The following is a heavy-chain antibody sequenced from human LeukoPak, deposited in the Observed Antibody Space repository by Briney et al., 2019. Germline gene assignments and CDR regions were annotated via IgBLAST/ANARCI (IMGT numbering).Heavy chain of an antibody. CDR1: GGSISSGGYY. CDR2: IYHSGST. CDR3: AMKDGLYFDY. Sequence: PSETLSLTCTVSGGSISSGGYYWNWIRQSPGKGLEWIGYIYHSGSTKYNPSLKSRVTMSVDKSKNQFSLKLSSVTTADTAVYYCAMKDGLYFDYWGQGTLVTVSS. D-gene: IGHD3/OR15-3a*01. V-gene: IGHV4-30-2*05. J-gene: IGHJ4*02.